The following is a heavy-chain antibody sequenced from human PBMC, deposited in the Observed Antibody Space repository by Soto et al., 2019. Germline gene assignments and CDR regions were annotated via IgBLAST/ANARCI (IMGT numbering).Heavy chain of an antibody. CDR2: INSDGSST. CDR1: GFTFSSYW. Sequence: EVQLVESGGGLVQPGGSLRLSCAASGFTFSSYWMHWVRQATGKGLVWVSRINSDGSSTSYADSVKGRFTISRDNAKNTLYLQMNSLRAEDTAVYYCSRVYDYYDSSGPLYWGQGTLVTVSS. V-gene: IGHV3-74*01. J-gene: IGHJ4*02. D-gene: IGHD3-22*01. CDR3: SRVYDYYDSSGPLY.